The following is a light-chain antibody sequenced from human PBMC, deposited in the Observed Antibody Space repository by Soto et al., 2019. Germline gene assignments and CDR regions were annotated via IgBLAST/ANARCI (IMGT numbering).Light chain of an antibody. CDR1: QSVSSSY. J-gene: IGKJ4*01. CDR3: QQYGSSPLT. CDR2: GAS. Sequence: EIVLTQSPGTLSLSPGERATLSCRASQSVSSSYLAWYQQKPGQAPRLLIYGASSRATGIPDRFSCSGSGTDFTLTVSRREPEDFAVYYCQQYGSSPLTFGGGTEVEIK. V-gene: IGKV3-20*01.